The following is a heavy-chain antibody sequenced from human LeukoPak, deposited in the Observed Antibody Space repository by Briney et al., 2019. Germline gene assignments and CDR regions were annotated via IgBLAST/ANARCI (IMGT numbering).Heavy chain of an antibody. V-gene: IGHV5-51*01. J-gene: IGHJ4*02. D-gene: IGHD4-17*01. CDR1: GYSFTSYW. Sequence: GGSLKISCKGSGYSFTSYWIGWVRQMPGKGLEWMGIIYPCDSDTRYSPSFQGQVTISVDKSISTAHLQWSSLKASDTAMYYCARTSDYGDFSDYWGQGTLVTVSS. CDR2: IYPCDSDT. CDR3: ARTSDYGDFSDY.